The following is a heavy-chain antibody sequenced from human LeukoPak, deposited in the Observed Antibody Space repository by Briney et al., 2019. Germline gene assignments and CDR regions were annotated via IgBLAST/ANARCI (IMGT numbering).Heavy chain of an antibody. CDR2: ISSSGSYI. D-gene: IGHD3-16*01. J-gene: IGHJ3*02. CDR3: ARAQGGAFDI. V-gene: IGHV3-21*01. CDR1: GFTFSSYS. Sequence: GGSLRLSCAASGFTFSSYSMNWVRQAPGKGLEWVSSISSSGSYIYYADSVKGRFTISRDNAKNSLYLQMNSLRVEDTAVYYCARAQGGAFDIWSQGTMVTVSS.